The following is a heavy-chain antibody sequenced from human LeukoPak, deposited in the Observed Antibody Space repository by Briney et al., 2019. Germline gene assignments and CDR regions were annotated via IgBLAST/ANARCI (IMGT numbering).Heavy chain of an antibody. Sequence: GESLKISCKGSGYSFTSYWIGWVRQMPGKGLEWMGIIYPGDSDTRYSPSFQGQVTISADKSISTAYPQWSSLKASDTAMYYCARPVSSSLWSGYPYYFDYWGQGTLVTVSS. J-gene: IGHJ4*02. D-gene: IGHD3-3*01. V-gene: IGHV5-51*01. CDR1: GYSFTSYW. CDR2: IYPGDSDT. CDR3: ARPVSSSLWSGYPYYFDY.